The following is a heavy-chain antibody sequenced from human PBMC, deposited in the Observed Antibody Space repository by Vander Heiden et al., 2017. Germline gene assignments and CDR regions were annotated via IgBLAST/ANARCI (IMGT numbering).Heavy chain of an antibody. D-gene: IGHD6-6*01. V-gene: IGHV1-69*01. CDR2: IIPIFGTA. J-gene: IGHJ6*02. CDR3: ASITSIAAGGYYYGMDV. Sequence: QVQLVQSGAEVKKPGSSVKVSCKASGGTFSSYAISWVRQAPGQGLEWMGGIIPIFGTANYAQKFQGRVTITADESTSTAYMELSSLRSEDTAVYYCASITSIAAGGYYYGMDVWGQGTTVTVSS. CDR1: GGTFSSYA.